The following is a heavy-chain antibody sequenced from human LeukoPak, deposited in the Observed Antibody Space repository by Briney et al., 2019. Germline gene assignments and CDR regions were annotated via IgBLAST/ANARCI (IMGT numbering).Heavy chain of an antibody. J-gene: IGHJ4*02. V-gene: IGHV4-34*01. CDR1: GGSFSDYY. CDR2: INHSGST. CDR3: ARVLRDGHNDPFDN. D-gene: IGHD5-24*01. Sequence: PSETLSLTCAVYGGSFSDYYWSWIRQPPGKGLEWIGEINHSGSTNYNPSLKSRVTISVDTSKNQFSLKLSSVTAADTAVYYCARVLRDGHNDPFDNWGQGTLVTVSS.